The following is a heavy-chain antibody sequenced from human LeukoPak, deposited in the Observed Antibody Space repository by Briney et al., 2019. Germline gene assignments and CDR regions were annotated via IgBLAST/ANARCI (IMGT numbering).Heavy chain of an antibody. CDR2: IKQDGSEK. V-gene: IGHV3-7*03. CDR3: NTDSLVLNY. Sequence: PGGSLRLSCAASGFTFSSYWMSWVRQAPGKGLEWVANIKQDGSEKYYVDSVKGRFTISRDNAKNSLYLQMNSLKTEDTAVYYCNTDSLVLNYWGQGTLVTVSS. J-gene: IGHJ4*02. D-gene: IGHD3-16*01. CDR1: GFTFSSYW.